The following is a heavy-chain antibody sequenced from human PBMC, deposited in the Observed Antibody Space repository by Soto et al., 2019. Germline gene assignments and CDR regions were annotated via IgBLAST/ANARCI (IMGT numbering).Heavy chain of an antibody. Sequence: QVQLVQSGAEEKKPGASVKVSCKASGYTFTSYAMHWVRQAPGQRLEWMGWINAGNGNTKYSQKFQGRVTITRDTSASPAYMELSSLRSEDTAVYYCARSIVVVTALDYWGQGTLVIVSS. D-gene: IGHD2-21*02. CDR2: INAGNGNT. CDR1: GYTFTSYA. V-gene: IGHV1-3*05. CDR3: ARSIVVVTALDY. J-gene: IGHJ4*02.